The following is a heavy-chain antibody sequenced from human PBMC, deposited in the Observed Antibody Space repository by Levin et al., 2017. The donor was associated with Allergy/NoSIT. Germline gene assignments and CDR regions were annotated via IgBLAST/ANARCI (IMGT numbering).Heavy chain of an antibody. J-gene: IGHJ4*02. D-gene: IGHD6-19*01. CDR1: GVSISSYY. Sequence: SQTLSLTCTVSGVSISSYYWNWVRQPPGKGLEWIGYIYYSGSTNSNPSLKSRVTMSVDTSKNQFSLRLNSVTAADTAVYYCARFTSDWSWYFDYWGQGTLVTVSS. CDR2: IYYSGST. CDR3: ARFTSDWSWYFDY. V-gene: IGHV4-59*01.